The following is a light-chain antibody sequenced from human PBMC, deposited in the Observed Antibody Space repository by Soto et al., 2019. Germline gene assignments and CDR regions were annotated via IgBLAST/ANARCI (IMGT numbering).Light chain of an antibody. Sequence: EIVLTQSPGTLYLSPGEKATLSCRASQSVRSNELAWYQQKPGQAPRLLIYGASSRATAIPDRVSGSGSGTDFTLTISRLEPDDFAVYYCQQYGSSPLTFGGGTKVEFK. CDR2: GAS. J-gene: IGKJ4*01. V-gene: IGKV3-20*01. CDR3: QQYGSSPLT. CDR1: QSVRSNE.